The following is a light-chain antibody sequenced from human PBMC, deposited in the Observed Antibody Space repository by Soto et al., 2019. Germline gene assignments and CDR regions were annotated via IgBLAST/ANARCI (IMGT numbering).Light chain of an antibody. V-gene: IGLV1-47*01. CDR3: AAWDDSLEGVL. J-gene: IGLJ2*01. CDR2: MNN. CDR1: SSNIGGKF. Sequence: QSVLTQPPSASGTPGETVTISCSGSSSNIGGKFVSWYQHVPGTAPKVLIFMNNQRPSGVPDRFSGSKSGTSASLAISGLRSEDESDYYCAAWDDSLEGVLFGGGTKLTVL.